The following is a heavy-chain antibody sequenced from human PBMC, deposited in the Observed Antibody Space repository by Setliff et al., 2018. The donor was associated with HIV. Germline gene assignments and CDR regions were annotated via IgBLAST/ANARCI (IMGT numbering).Heavy chain of an antibody. CDR1: GGSFSGYY. V-gene: IGHV4-34*01. CDR2: INHSGST. CDR3: ARGHLSPKFDP. Sequence: SETLSLTCAVYGGSFSGYYWSWIRQPPGKGLEWIGEINHSGSTNYNPSLKSRVTISVDTSKNQFSLKLSSVTAADTAVYYCARGHLSPKFDPWGQGTLVTVSS. J-gene: IGHJ5*02.